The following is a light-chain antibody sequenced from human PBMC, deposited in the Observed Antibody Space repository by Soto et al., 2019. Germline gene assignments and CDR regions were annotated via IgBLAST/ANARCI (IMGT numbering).Light chain of an antibody. J-gene: IGKJ1*01. CDR2: GAS. CDR1: QSVSSN. Sequence: EIVMTQSPATLSVSPGERATLSCRASQSVSSNLAWYQHKPGQAPRLLIYGASTRATDIPARFSGSGSGTEFTLTISSLQSEDFAVYYCQQYNNWPLSFGQGNKVEIK. V-gene: IGKV3D-15*01. CDR3: QQYNNWPLS.